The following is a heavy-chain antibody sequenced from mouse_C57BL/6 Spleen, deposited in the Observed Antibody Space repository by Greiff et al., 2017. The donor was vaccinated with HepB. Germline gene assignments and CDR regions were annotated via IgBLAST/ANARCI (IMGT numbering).Heavy chain of an antibody. CDR3: SRSTYSRPFAY. V-gene: IGHV1-52*01. Sequence: QVQLQQSGAELVRPGSSVKLSCKASGYTFTSYWMHWVKQRPIQGLEWIGNIDPSDSETHYNQKFKDKATLTVDKSSSTAYMQLSSLTSKDSAVYYRSRSTYSRPFAYWGQGTLVTVSA. CDR2: IDPSDSET. CDR1: GYTFTSYW. J-gene: IGHJ3*01. D-gene: IGHD1-1*01.